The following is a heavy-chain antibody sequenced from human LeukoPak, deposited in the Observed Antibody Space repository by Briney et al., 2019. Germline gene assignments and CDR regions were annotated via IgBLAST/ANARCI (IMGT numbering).Heavy chain of an antibody. D-gene: IGHD3-10*01. CDR1: GFTFSSYW. V-gene: IGHV3-74*01. CDR2: IDSDGSST. J-gene: IGHJ4*02. CDR3: ARVGGSSDFDY. Sequence: PGGSLRLSCAASGFTFSSYWMHWVRQAPGKGLVCVSRIDSDGSSTSSVDSVKSRFTVNRDNAQNTLYLQMTSLSAEDTDVYYCARVGGSSDFDYWGQGTLVTVSS.